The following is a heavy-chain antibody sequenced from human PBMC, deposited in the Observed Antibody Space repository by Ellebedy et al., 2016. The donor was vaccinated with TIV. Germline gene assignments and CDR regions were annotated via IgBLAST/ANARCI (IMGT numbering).Heavy chain of an antibody. V-gene: IGHV3-9*01. D-gene: IGHD6-6*01. Sequence: SLKISXAASGFTFDDYAMHWLLQAPGTGLEWVSGISWNSGTTDYADFVKGRFTISRDNAKNSLYLQMNRLRADDTAFYYCARDLRITARDYYLDYWGQGTLVTVSS. CDR3: ARDLRITARDYYLDY. CDR2: ISWNSGTT. J-gene: IGHJ4*02. CDR1: GFTFDDYA.